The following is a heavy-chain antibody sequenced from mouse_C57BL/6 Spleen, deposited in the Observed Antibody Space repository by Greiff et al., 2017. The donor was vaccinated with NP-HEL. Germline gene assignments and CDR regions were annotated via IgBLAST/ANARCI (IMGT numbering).Heavy chain of an antibody. V-gene: IGHV1-15*01. CDR1: GYTFTDYE. CDR2: IDPETGGT. CDR3: TRGGGSSY. Sequence: QVQLKESGAELVRPGASVTLSCKASGYTFTDYEMHWVKQTPVHGLEWIGAIDPETGGTAYNQKFKGKAILTADKSSSTAYMELRSLTSEDSAVYYCTRGGGSSYWGQGTLVTVSA. J-gene: IGHJ3*01.